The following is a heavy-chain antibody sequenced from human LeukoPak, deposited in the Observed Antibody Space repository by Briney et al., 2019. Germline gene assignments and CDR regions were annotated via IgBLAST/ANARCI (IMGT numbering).Heavy chain of an antibody. CDR1: GFTFSSYA. V-gene: IGHV3-23*01. J-gene: IGHJ4*02. CDR3: AKDPQKSIAEAGLFDY. CDR2: ISGSGGST. Sequence: PGGSLRLSCAASGFTFSSYAMSWVRQAPGKGLEWVSAISGSGGSTYYADSVKGRFTISRDNSKNTLYLQMNSLRAEDTAVYYCAKDPQKSIAEAGLFDYWGQGTLVTVSS. D-gene: IGHD6-19*01.